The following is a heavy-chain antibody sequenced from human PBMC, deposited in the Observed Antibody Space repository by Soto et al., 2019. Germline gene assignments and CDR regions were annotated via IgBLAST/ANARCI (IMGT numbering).Heavy chain of an antibody. Sequence: PSETLSLTCAVYGGSFSGYYWSWIRQPPGKGLEWIGEINHSGSTNYNPSLKSRVTISVDTSKNQFSLKLSSVTAADTSVYYCARGLSFMRYFQHWGQGTLVTVSS. CDR1: GGSFSGYY. CDR2: INHSGST. J-gene: IGHJ1*01. CDR3: ARGLSFMRYFQH. V-gene: IGHV4-34*01.